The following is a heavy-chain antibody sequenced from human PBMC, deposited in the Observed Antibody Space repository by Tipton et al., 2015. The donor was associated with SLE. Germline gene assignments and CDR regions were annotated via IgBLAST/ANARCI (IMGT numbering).Heavy chain of an antibody. CDR1: GFTFSNYE. J-gene: IGHJ4*02. CDR2: ISSAGNAI. Sequence: SLRLSCATSGFTFSNYEMNWVRQAPGKGLEWVSYISSAGNAIYYADSVRGRFTISRDNAKNSLYLQMDSLRAGDTAMYYCARDQGGSYLIDNWGQGTLVTVSA. D-gene: IGHD3-16*02. CDR3: ARDQGGSYLIDN. V-gene: IGHV3-48*03.